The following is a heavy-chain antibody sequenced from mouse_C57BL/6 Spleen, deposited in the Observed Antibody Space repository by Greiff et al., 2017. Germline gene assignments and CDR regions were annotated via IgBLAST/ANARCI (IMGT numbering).Heavy chain of an antibody. CDR1: GYTFTSYW. Sequence: QVQLQQPGAELVRPGTSVKLSCKASGYTFTSYWMHWVKQRPGQGLEWIGVIDPSDSYTNYNQKFKGKATLTVDTSSSTAYMQLSSLTSEDSAVYYCRVFDGYFYFDYWGQGTTLTVSS. J-gene: IGHJ2*01. V-gene: IGHV1-59*01. CDR2: IDPSDSYT. CDR3: RVFDGYFYFDY. D-gene: IGHD2-3*01.